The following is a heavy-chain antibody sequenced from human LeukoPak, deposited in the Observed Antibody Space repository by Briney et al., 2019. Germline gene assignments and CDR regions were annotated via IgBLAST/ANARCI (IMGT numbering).Heavy chain of an antibody. J-gene: IGHJ5*02. V-gene: IGHV1-69*13. CDR3: AREVPTDSSGYSGWLDP. CDR2: IIPIFGTA. D-gene: IGHD3-22*01. Sequence: SVKVSCKASGYTFTGYYMHWVRQAPGQGLEWMGGIIPIFGTANYAQKFQGRVTITADESTSTAYMELSSLRSEDTAVYYCAREVPTDSSGYSGWLDPWGQGTLVTVSS. CDR1: GYTFTGYY.